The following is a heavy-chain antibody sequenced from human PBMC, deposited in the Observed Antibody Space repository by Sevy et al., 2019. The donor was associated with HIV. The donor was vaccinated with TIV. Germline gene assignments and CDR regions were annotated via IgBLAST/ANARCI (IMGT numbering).Heavy chain of an antibody. Sequence: SETLSLTCTVSGGSISSSSYYWGWIRQPPGKGLEWIGSIYYSGSTYYNPSLKGQVTISVHTSKNQFYLKLSSVTAADTAVYYCARDSDFWSGYYNYYGIDVWGQGTTVTVSS. D-gene: IGHD3-3*01. CDR2: IYYSGST. CDR1: GGSISSSSYY. J-gene: IGHJ6*02. CDR3: ARDSDFWSGYYNYYGIDV. V-gene: IGHV4-39*02.